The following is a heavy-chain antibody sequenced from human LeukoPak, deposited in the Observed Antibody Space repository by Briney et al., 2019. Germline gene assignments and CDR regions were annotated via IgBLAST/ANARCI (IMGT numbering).Heavy chain of an antibody. J-gene: IGHJ4*02. CDR2: IIPIFGTA. D-gene: IGHD1-26*01. CDR1: GGTFSSYA. Sequence: EASVKVSCKASGGTFSSYAISWVRQAPGQGLEWMGGIIPIFGTANYAQKFQGRVTITTDESTSTAYMELSSLRSEDTAVYYCARDGLWELHTPGHFDYWGQGTLVTVSS. V-gene: IGHV1-69*05. CDR3: ARDGLWELHTPGHFDY.